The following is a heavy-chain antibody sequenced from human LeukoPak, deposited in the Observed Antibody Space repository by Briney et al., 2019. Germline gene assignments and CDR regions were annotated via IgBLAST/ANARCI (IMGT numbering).Heavy chain of an antibody. J-gene: IGHJ4*02. D-gene: IGHD6-13*01. CDR3: AKAFEGSWQNRYFDY. CDR1: GFTFSSYG. V-gene: IGHV3-33*06. Sequence: GRSLRLSCAASGFTFSSYGMHWVRQAPGKGLEWVSLIWYDGSNKYYADSVKGRFTISRDNSKNTLYLQMNSLRAEDTAVYYCAKAFEGSWQNRYFDYWGQGTLVTVSS. CDR2: IWYDGSNK.